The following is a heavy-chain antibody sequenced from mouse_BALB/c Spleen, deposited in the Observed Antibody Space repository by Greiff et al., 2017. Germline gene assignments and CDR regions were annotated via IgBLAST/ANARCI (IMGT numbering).Heavy chain of an antibody. CDR3: AREGHYRYPWFAY. J-gene: IGHJ3*01. V-gene: IGHV2-9*02. CDR1: GFSLTSYG. Sequence: QVQLKESGPGLVAPSQSLSITCTVSGFSLTSYGVHWVRQPPGKGLEWLGVIWAGGSTNYNSALMSRLSISKDNSKSQVFLKMNSLQTDDTAMYYCAREGHYRYPWFAYWGQGTLVTVSA. CDR2: IWAGGST. D-gene: IGHD2-14*01.